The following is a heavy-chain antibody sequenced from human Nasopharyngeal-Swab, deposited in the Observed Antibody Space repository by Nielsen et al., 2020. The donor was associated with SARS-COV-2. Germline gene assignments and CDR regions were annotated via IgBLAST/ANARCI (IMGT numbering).Heavy chain of an antibody. Sequence: VRQMPGKGLEWVAVISYDGTNKYNADSVKGRFTISRDNSRDTLYLQMNSLRAEDTAVYYCARDGYSSSSSYYYYYGMDVWGQGTTVTVSS. J-gene: IGHJ6*02. CDR2: ISYDGTNK. D-gene: IGHD6-6*01. V-gene: IGHV3-33*05. CDR3: ARDGYSSSSSYYYYYGMDV.